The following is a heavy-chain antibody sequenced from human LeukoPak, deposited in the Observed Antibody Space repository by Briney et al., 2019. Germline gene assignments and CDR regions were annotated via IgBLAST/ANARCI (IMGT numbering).Heavy chain of an antibody. V-gene: IGHV1-2*02. J-gene: IGHJ6*01. Sequence: ASVKVSCKASGYTFTGYYMHWVRQAPGQGLEWMGWINPNRGGKNYAKTFQGRATMTRETSISTAYMEMSRLRSAETAVYYCARKYCSSTSCYLYGMAVWGQGTTVTVSS. CDR1: GYTFTGYY. CDR3: ARKYCSSTSCYLYGMAV. D-gene: IGHD2-2*01. CDR2: INPNRGGK.